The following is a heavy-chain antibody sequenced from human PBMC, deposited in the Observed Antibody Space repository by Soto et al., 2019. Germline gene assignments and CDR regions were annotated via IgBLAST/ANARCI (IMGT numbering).Heavy chain of an antibody. CDR1: GFTFSIYA. CDR2: ISGSGGST. J-gene: IGHJ1*01. CDR3: AKEPRLTHHGYRSGGSCFPEYFQH. V-gene: IGHV3-23*01. Sequence: EVQLLESGRGLVQPGGSLRLSCAASGFTFSIYAMSWVRQAPGKGLEWVSAISGSGGSTYYADSVKGRFTISRDNSKHTMYPQMNSPRAEDTAVYYCAKEPRLTHHGYRSGGSCFPEYFQHWGQGTLVTVSS. D-gene: IGHD2-15*01.